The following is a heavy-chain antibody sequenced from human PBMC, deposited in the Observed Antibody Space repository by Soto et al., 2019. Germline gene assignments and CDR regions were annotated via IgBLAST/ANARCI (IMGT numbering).Heavy chain of an antibody. D-gene: IGHD2-21*02. CDR2: INPNSGGT. Sequence: ASVKVSCKASGYTFTGCYIHWVRQAPGQGLEWMGWINPNSGGTNDAQKFQGRVTMTRDTSISTAYMELSRLRSDDTAVYYCAREGLRGLTGYYGMDVWGQGTTVTVSS. J-gene: IGHJ6*02. CDR3: AREGLRGLTGYYGMDV. V-gene: IGHV1-2*02. CDR1: GYTFTGCY.